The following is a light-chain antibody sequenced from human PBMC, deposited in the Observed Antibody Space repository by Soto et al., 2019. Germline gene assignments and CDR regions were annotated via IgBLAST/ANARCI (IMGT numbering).Light chain of an antibody. CDR3: QQFRNWPWT. V-gene: IGKV3-15*01. J-gene: IGKJ1*01. CDR2: GAS. Sequence: ETVMTQSPATLSVSPGERATLSCRASQSVGSKVAWYQQKPGQAPSLLIYGASTRATGIPARFSGSGSGTEFTLTISSLQSEDFAVYYCQQFRNWPWTFGQGTKVDIK. CDR1: QSVGSK.